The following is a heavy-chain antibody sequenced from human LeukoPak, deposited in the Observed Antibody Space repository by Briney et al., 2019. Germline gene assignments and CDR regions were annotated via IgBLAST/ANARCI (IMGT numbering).Heavy chain of an antibody. V-gene: IGHV1-58*01. CDR3: AADRATENWFDP. Sequence: ASVKVSCKASGFTFTSSAVQWVRQARGQRLEWIGWIVVGGGNTNYAQKFQERVTITRDMSTSTAYMELSSLRSEDTAVYYCAADRATENWFDPWGQGTLVTVSS. J-gene: IGHJ5*02. D-gene: IGHD1-26*01. CDR2: IVVGGGNT. CDR1: GFTFTSSA.